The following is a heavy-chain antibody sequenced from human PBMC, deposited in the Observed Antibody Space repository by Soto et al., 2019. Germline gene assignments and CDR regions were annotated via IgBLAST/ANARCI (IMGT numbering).Heavy chain of an antibody. D-gene: IGHD3-10*01. CDR3: AKDGRGSGSHYNSFGY. CDR1: GFTVGNNY. V-gene: IGHV3-53*01. J-gene: IGHJ4*02. Sequence: EVQLVESGGGLIQPGGSLKLSCAASGFTVGNNYMSWVRQAPGKGLEWVSLIYSTGTTKYADSVKGRFTVSRDNAKNKLYLQMNSLRAEDTAVYYCAKDGRGSGSHYNSFGYWGQGPLVTVSS. CDR2: IYSTGTT.